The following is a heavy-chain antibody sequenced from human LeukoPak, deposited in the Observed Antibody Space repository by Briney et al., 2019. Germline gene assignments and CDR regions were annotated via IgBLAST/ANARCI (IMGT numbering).Heavy chain of an antibody. Sequence: SQTLSLTCTVSGGSISSGSYYWSWIRQPPGKGLEWIGYIYYSGSTNYNPSLKSRVTISVDTSKNQFSLKLSSVTAADTAVYYCARDIGIAARPSWFDPWGQGTLVTVSS. V-gene: IGHV4-61*01. CDR1: GGSISSGSYY. CDR3: ARDIGIAARPSWFDP. D-gene: IGHD6-6*01. CDR2: IYYSGST. J-gene: IGHJ5*02.